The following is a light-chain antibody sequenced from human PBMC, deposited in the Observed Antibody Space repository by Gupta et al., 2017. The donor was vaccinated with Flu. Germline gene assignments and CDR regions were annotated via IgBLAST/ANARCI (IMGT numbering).Light chain of an antibody. Sequence: QSALPQPASLSGSPGQSITISCTGTSSDVGSYSYVSWYQQHPGKAPKLMIYNVSNRPSGVSNRFSGSKSGNTASLTISGLQAEDEADYYCSSYTSSSARVFGGGTKLTVL. CDR3: SSYTSSSARV. V-gene: IGLV2-14*01. J-gene: IGLJ3*02. CDR2: NVS. CDR1: SSDVGSYSY.